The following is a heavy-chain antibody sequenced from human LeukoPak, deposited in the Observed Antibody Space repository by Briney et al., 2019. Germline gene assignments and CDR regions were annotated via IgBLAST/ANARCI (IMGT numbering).Heavy chain of an antibody. V-gene: IGHV3-74*01. Sequence: GGSLRLPCVASGFTFCMYRMHWVHQAPGKGLKWVSCINSGVTTYADSVKGRFTVSRDNAKNTLYLQMNSLRVEDTAIYYCASLGSREAYKGGDFWGEGTLVTVSS. D-gene: IGHD5-24*01. CDR1: GFTFCMYR. CDR2: INSGVT. CDR3: ASLGSREAYKGGDF. J-gene: IGHJ4*02.